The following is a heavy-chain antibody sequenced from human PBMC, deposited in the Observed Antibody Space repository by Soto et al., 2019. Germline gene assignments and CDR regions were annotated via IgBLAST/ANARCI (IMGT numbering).Heavy chain of an antibody. V-gene: IGHV5-51*01. Sequence: GESLKISCEASGYSFTSNWIGWVRQMPGKGLEWMGIINPADSDIKYSPSFQGQVTISADKSISTAYLQWSSLKASDTAMYYCARLPSRHNWFDPWGQGTLVTVSS. CDR3: ARLPSRHNWFDP. J-gene: IGHJ5*02. CDR2: INPADSDI. CDR1: GYSFTSNW.